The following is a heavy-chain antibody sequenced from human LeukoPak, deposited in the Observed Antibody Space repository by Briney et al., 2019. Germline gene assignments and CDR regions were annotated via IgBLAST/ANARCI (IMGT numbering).Heavy chain of an antibody. CDR1: GGSISSYY. CDR3: ARSIAARH. D-gene: IGHD6-6*01. CDR2: IYYSGST. Sequence: SETLSLTCTVSGGSISSYYWSWIRQPPGKGLEWIGYIYYSGSTNYNPSPKSRATISVDTSKNQFSLKLSSVTAADTAVYYCARSIAARHWGQGTLVTVSS. J-gene: IGHJ4*02. V-gene: IGHV4-59*08.